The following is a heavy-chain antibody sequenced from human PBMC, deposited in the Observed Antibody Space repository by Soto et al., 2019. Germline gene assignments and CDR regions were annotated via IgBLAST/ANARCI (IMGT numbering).Heavy chain of an antibody. CDR2: IYYSGST. Sequence: SETLSLTCTVSGGSISSGGYYWSWIRQHPGKGLEWIGYIYYSGSTYYNPSLKSRVTISVDTSKNQFSLKLSSVTAADTAVYYCARVGDYYDYVWGSYRPYYFDYWGQGTLVTSPQ. V-gene: IGHV4-31*03. J-gene: IGHJ4*02. CDR3: ARVGDYYDYVWGSYRPYYFDY. CDR1: GGSISSGGYY. D-gene: IGHD3-16*02.